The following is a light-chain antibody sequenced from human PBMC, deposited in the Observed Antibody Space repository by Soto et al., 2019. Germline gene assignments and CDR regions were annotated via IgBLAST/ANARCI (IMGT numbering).Light chain of an antibody. CDR3: CSYAGSRYV. J-gene: IGLJ1*01. V-gene: IGLV2-23*02. Sequence: QSVLTQPASVSGSPGQSITISCTGTSSDVGNYNLVSWYQQHPGKAPKLMIYEVSKRPSGVSNRFSGSKSGNTASLTISGLQAEDEADYYCCSYAGSRYVFGTGTKLTVL. CDR1: SSDVGNYNL. CDR2: EVS.